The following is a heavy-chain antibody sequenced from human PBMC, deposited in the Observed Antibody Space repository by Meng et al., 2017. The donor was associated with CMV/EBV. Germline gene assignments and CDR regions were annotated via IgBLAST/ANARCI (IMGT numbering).Heavy chain of an antibody. CDR3: ARHPLSSYDSSGYYYGVIDY. CDR2: IYYSGST. Sequence: SSYCWGWISRPPGKGLEWIGSIYYSGSTYYNPSLKSRVTISVDTSKNQFSLKLSSVTAADTAVYYCARHPLSSYDSSGYYYGVIDYWGQGTLVTVSS. CDR1: SSYC. J-gene: IGHJ4*02. D-gene: IGHD3-22*01. V-gene: IGHV4-39*01.